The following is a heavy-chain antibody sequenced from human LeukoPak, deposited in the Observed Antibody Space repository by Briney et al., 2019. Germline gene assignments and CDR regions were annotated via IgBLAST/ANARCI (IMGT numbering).Heavy chain of an antibody. CDR3: AREWLPHTYFDY. Sequence: SETLSLTCTVSGGSISSGSYYWSWIRQPAGKGLEWIGRIYTSGSTNYNPSLKSRVTISVDTSKNQFSLKLSSVTAADTAVYYCAREWLPHTYFDYWGQGTLVTVSS. J-gene: IGHJ4*02. CDR2: IYTSGST. CDR1: GGSISSGSYY. V-gene: IGHV4-61*02. D-gene: IGHD3-22*01.